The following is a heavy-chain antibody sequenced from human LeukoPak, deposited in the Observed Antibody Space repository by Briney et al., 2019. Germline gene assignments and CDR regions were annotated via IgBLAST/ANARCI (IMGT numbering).Heavy chain of an antibody. J-gene: IGHJ4*02. CDR1: GYTFTGYY. V-gene: IGHV1-2*02. CDR3: ARDRAAAGLPFDY. CDR2: INPNSGGT. Sequence: GASVKVSCKASGYTFTGYYMHWVRQAPGQGLEWMGWINPNSGGTNYAQKFQGRVTMTRDTSISTAYMELSRLRSDDTAVYYCARDRAAAGLPFDYWGQGTLVTVSS. D-gene: IGHD6-13*01.